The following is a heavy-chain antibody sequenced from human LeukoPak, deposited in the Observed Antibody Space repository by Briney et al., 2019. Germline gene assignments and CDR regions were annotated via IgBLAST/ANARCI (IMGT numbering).Heavy chain of an antibody. CDR2: IYTSGST. D-gene: IGHD5-24*01. Sequence: PSETLSLTCTVSGGSISSGSYYWSWIRQPAGKGLEWIGRIYTSGSTNYNPSLKSRVTISVDTSKNQFSLKLSSVTAADTAVYYCAREGRGWLLHPHYYYYYMDVWGKGTTVTVSS. V-gene: IGHV4-61*02. CDR3: AREGRGWLLHPHYYYYYMDV. J-gene: IGHJ6*03. CDR1: GGSISSGSYY.